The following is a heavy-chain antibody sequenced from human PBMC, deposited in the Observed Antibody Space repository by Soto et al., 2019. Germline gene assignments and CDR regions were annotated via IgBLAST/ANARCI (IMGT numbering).Heavy chain of an antibody. J-gene: IGHJ6*03. Sequence: GGSLRLSCAASGFTFSDYYMSWIRQAPGKGLEWVSYISSSGSTIYYADSVKGRFTISRDNAKNSLYLQMNSLRAEDTAVYYCASSPPTGYCSSTSCYLEEGPGYMDVWGKGTTVTVSS. CDR3: ASSPPTGYCSSTSCYLEEGPGYMDV. V-gene: IGHV3-11*01. CDR1: GFTFSDYY. D-gene: IGHD2-2*01. CDR2: ISSSGSTI.